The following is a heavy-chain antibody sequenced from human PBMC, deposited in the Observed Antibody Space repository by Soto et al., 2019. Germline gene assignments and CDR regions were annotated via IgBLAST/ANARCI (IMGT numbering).Heavy chain of an antibody. CDR3: ARDWSRYYDSSGLMWFY. D-gene: IGHD3-22*01. CDR2: ISAHNGDT. J-gene: IGHJ4*02. V-gene: IGHV1-18*01. CDR1: GYTFTSYG. Sequence: GASVKVSCKASGYTFTSYGISWVRQAPGQGLEWVGWISAHNGDTRYAQNLQGRITMTTDTFTNTAYMELTSLTSDDTAVYYCARDWSRYYDSSGLMWFYWGQGTLGTAPQ.